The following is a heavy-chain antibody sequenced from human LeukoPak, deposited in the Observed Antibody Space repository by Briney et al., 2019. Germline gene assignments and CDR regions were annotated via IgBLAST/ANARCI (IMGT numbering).Heavy chain of an antibody. CDR1: GGSISSYY. J-gene: IGHJ6*02. V-gene: IGHV4-59*01. CDR3: ARVSEIPFDWLDFGMVV. CDR2: IYYSGST. D-gene: IGHD3-9*01. Sequence: SETLSLTCTVSGGSISSYYWSWIRQPPGKGLEWIGYIYYSGSTNYNPSLKSRVTISVDTSKNQSSLKLSSVTAADTAVYYCARVSEIPFDWLDFGMVVWGQRTTVTVSS.